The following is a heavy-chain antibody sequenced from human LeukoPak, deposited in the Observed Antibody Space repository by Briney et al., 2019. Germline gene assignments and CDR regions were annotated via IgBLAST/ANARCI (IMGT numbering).Heavy chain of an antibody. D-gene: IGHD6-19*01. Sequence: GGSLRLSCAASGFTVSRNYMNWVRQAPGKGLEWVSVIYGDGSTYYADSVKGRFTISRDNSKNTLYLQMNSLRAEDTAVYYCAREGSIVVAGSSWDYIMDVWGQGTTVTVSS. CDR1: GFTVSRNY. CDR2: IYGDGST. CDR3: AREGSIVVAGSSWDYIMDV. J-gene: IGHJ6*02. V-gene: IGHV3-66*01.